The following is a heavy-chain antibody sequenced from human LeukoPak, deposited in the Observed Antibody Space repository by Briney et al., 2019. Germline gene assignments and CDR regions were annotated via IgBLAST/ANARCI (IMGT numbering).Heavy chain of an antibody. CDR1: GYTFTGYY. J-gene: IGHJ3*02. D-gene: IGHD3-3*02. CDR3: ARWSPFVGSHAFDI. V-gene: IGHV1-2*02. CDR2: INPNSGGT. Sequence: ASVKVSCKASGYTFTGYYVHWVRQAPGQGLEWMGWINPNSGGTNYAQKFQGRVTMTRDTSISTAYMELSRLRSDDTAVYYCARWSPFVGSHAFDIWGQGTMVTVSS.